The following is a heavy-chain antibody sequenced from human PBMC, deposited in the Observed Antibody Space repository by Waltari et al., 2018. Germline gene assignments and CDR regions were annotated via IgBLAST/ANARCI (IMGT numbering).Heavy chain of an antibody. J-gene: IGHJ6*03. CDR1: GYTFTAYF. D-gene: IGHD2-8*01. CDR3: ARGVSKSFYYYYYYMDV. V-gene: IGHV1-2*02. CDR2: INPTSCDT. Sequence: QVQLVQSGAEVKNPGASVRVSCKASGYTFTAYFLHWVRQAPGQGLEWMGWINPTSCDTKYAQKFQGRVTMTGDTSYSTAYMELSRLTSDDTAVYYCARGVSKSFYYYYYYMDVWGTGTTVTVS.